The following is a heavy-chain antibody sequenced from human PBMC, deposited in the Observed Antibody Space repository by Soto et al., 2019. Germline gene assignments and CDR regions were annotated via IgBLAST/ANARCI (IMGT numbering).Heavy chain of an antibody. CDR2: IYYSGST. CDR1: GGSISSSSYY. CDR3: ARHAGSGWSFFDY. J-gene: IGHJ4*02. Sequence: PSETLSLTCTVSGGSISSSSYYWGWIRQPPGKGLEWIGSIYYSGSTYYNPSLKSRVTISVDTSKNQFSLKLSSVTAADTAVYYCARHAGSGWSFFDYWGQGTLVTVSS. D-gene: IGHD6-19*01. V-gene: IGHV4-39*01.